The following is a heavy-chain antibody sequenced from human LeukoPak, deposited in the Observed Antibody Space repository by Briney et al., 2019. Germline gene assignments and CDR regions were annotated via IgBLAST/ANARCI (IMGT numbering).Heavy chain of an antibody. CDR2: IYYSGST. J-gene: IGHJ4*02. V-gene: IGHV4-39*07. CDR3: ASIGGNWS. D-gene: IGHD4-23*01. Sequence: PSETLSLTCTVSGGSISSSSYYWGWIRQPPGKGLEWIGSIYYSGSTYYNPSLKSRVTISVDTSKNQFSLKLSSVTAADTAVYYCASIGGNWSWGQGTLVTVSS. CDR1: GGSISSSSYY.